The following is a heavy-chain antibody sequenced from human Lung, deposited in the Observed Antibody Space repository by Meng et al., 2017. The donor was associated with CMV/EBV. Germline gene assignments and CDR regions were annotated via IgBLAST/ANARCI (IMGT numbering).Heavy chain of an antibody. J-gene: IGHJ6*02. D-gene: IGHD2-2*01. V-gene: IGHV3-21*01. CDR1: GFIFSTYT. Sequence: GESLKISCATSGFIFSTYTMNWVRQAPGKGLEWVSSITSSSGHIYYADSVKGRFTISRDNAKNSLFLLMNSLRVEDTAVYYCVRDFQCTSASCDWDYYYYHVMDVWGQGTTVTVSS. CDR3: VRDFQCTSASCDWDYYYYHVMDV. CDR2: ITSSSGHI.